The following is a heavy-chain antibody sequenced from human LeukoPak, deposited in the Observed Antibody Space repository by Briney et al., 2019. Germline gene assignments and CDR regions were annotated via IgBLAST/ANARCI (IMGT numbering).Heavy chain of an antibody. CDR3: ARPLMYYYGSETYFWFDP. V-gene: IGHV3-21*01. J-gene: IGHJ5*02. CDR2: IGSNTNYI. D-gene: IGHD3-10*01. CDR1: GFNFSTYS. Sequence: GGSLRLSCAASGFNFSTYSMHWVRQAPGKGLEWVSYIGSNTNYIYYADSVKGRFAISRDNAKNSLSLQMNSLRAEDTAVYYCARPLMYYYGSETYFWFDPWGQGTLVTVSS.